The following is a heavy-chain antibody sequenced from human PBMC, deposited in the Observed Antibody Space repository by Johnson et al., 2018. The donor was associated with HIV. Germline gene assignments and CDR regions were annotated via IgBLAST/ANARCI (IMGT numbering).Heavy chain of an antibody. J-gene: IGHJ3*01. D-gene: IGHD2-15*01. CDR1: GFTFSYYG. Sequence: QVQLVESGGGVVQPGGSLRLSCAAFGFTFSYYGMHWVRQAPGKGLEWVAVISYDGSNKYYADSVKGRFTISRDNSKNTLYLQMNSLRVEDTAVYYCARDLGRPDAFDVWGQGTMVTVSS. V-gene: IGHV3-30*19. CDR2: ISYDGSNK. CDR3: ARDLGRPDAFDV.